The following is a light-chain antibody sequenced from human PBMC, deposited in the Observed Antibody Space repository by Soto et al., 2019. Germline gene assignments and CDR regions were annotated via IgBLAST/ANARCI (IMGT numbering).Light chain of an antibody. CDR1: TSDVGGYNY. V-gene: IGLV2-14*03. CDR2: DVN. J-gene: IGLJ1*01. Sequence: QSVLPQPASVSGSPGQSMTISCTGTTSDVGGYNYVTWYQQYPGQAPKIIIYDVNRRPPGVSDRFSGSKSGNTASLTVSDLQAGDEADYVCGSFTNIKTVVFGGGTKVTAL. CDR3: GSFTNIKTVV.